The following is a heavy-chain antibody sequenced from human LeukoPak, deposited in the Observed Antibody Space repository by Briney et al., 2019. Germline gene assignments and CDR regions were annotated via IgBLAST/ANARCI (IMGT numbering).Heavy chain of an antibody. J-gene: IGHJ5*02. CDR1: GFTFSSYW. V-gene: IGHV3-7*03. Sequence: GGSLRLSCAASGFTFSSYWMSWVRQAPGKGLEWVANIKQDRSEKYYVDSVKGRFTISRDNAKNSLYLQMNSLRAEDTAVYYCARAIIIGYCSSTSCLEFWFDPWGQGTLVTVSS. CDR2: IKQDRSEK. D-gene: IGHD2-2*01. CDR3: ARAIIIGYCSSTSCLEFWFDP.